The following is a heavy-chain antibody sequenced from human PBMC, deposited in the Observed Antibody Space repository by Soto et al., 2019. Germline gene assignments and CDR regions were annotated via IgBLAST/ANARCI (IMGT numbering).Heavy chain of an antibody. Sequence: SVKVSCKASGFTFTSSAMQWVRQARGQRLEWIGWIVVGSGNTNYAQKFQERVTITRDMSTSTAYMELSSLRSEDTAVYYCAAVGAAAYYYGMDVWGKGTTFTVS. CDR1: GFTFTSSA. V-gene: IGHV1-58*02. D-gene: IGHD6-25*01. J-gene: IGHJ6*04. CDR2: IVVGSGNT. CDR3: AAVGAAAYYYGMDV.